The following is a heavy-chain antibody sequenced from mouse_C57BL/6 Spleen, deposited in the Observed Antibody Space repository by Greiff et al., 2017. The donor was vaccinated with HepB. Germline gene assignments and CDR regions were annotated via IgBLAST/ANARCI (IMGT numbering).Heavy chain of an antibody. J-gene: IGHJ4*01. CDR2: IDPSDSYT. D-gene: IGHD1-1*01. CDR3: ARYGPLYYAMDY. V-gene: IGHV1-69*01. CDR1: GYTFTSYW. Sequence: QVQLQQSGAELVMPGASVKLSCKASGYTFTSYWMHWVKQRPGQGLEWIGEIDPSDSYTNYNQKFKGKSTLTVDKSSSTAYMQLSSLTSEDSAVYYCARYGPLYYAMDYWGQGTSVTVSS.